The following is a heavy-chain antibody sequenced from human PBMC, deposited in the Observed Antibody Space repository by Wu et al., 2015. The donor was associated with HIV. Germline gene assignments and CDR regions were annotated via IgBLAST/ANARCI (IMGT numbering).Heavy chain of an antibody. CDR1: GYTFTGYY. D-gene: IGHD1-1*01. Sequence: QVQLVQSGAEVKKPGASVKVSCKASGYTFTGYYMHWVRQAPGQGLEWMGWVNDDTGDTKYAQRFQGRVTMTRDTSISTAYMELRRLTSDDLAVYYCVRRQNWNLNNYHFDYWGQGTPVTVSS. V-gene: IGHV1-2*02. CDR2: VNDDTGDT. J-gene: IGHJ4*02. CDR3: VRRQNWNLNNYHFDY.